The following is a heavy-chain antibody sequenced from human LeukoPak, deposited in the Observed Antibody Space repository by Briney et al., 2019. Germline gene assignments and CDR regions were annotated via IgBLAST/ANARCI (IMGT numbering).Heavy chain of an antibody. D-gene: IGHD1-26*01. J-gene: IGHJ4*02. CDR2: IRYDGSKK. Sequence: AGGSLRLSCAASGFTFSSYGMRWVSHAPGEGLEWVAFIRYDGSKKYYADSVKGRFTISRDNSKNTLYLQMNSLRAEDRAVYYCAKEALIVGATTEVDYWGQGTLVTVSS. CDR1: GFTFSSYG. V-gene: IGHV3-30*02. CDR3: AKEALIVGATTEVDY.